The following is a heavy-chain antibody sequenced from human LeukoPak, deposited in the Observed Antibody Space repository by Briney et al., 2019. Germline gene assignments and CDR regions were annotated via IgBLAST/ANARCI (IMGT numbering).Heavy chain of an antibody. CDR2: INPNSGGT. CDR1: GYTFTGYY. V-gene: IGHV1-2*02. J-gene: IGHJ3*02. CDR3: ARDNLAYCGGDCLDAFDI. Sequence: GASVKVSCKASGYTFTGYYMHWVRQAPGQGLEWMGWINPNSGGTNYAQKFQGRVTMTRDTSISTAYMELSRLRSDDTAVYYCARDNLAYCGGDCLDAFDIWGQETMVTVSS. D-gene: IGHD2-21*01.